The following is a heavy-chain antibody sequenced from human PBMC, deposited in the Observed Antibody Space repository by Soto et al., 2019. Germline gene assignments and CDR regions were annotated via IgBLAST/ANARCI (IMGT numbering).Heavy chain of an antibody. CDR3: AKDPPSPWTANWVDP. D-gene: IGHD5-12*01. Sequence: EEQVSASGGGLVQSGGSLRLSCAASGFNFNTFAMSWIRQAPGKGLEWVSHISSSGDSRDYADSVRGRFTISRDNSKNVLFLQMNSLRADDTATYYCAKDPPSPWTANWVDPWGKGTLVTVSS. J-gene: IGHJ5*02. CDR1: GFNFNTFA. CDR2: ISSSGDSR. V-gene: IGHV3-23*01.